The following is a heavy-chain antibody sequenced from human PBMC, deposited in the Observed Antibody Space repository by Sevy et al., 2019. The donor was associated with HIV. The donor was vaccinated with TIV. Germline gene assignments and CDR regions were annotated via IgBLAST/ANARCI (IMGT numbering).Heavy chain of an antibody. J-gene: IGHJ4*02. D-gene: IGHD2-8*01. V-gene: IGHV3-23*01. CDR3: ARVGCSKRMDD. CDR1: GFTFSKYS. Sequence: GGSLKLSCAASGFTFSKYSMSWVRHPPGKGLEWVATLSFGCGEINYADSVKGRFTISRDNSKRTVYLQMNNVRSEDTTVYNCARVGCSKRMDDWGQGTLVTVSS. CDR2: LSFGCGEI.